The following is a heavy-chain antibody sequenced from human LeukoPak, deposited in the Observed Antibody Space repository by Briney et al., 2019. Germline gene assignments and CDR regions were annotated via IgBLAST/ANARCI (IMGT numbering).Heavy chain of an antibody. J-gene: IGHJ6*02. V-gene: IGHV3-23*01. CDR2: IGASGRNT. CDR1: GFTFSNYG. CDR3: ARDNYYSIDV. Sequence: GGSLRLSCAASGFTFSNYGMTWVRQAPGKGLEWVSAIGASGRNTYYTDSVKGRFTISRDTSKNTLYLQMNSLRAEDTAVYYCARDNYYSIDVWGQGTTVTVSS.